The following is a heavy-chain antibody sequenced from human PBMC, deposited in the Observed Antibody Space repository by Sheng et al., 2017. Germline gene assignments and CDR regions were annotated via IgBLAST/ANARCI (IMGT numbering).Heavy chain of an antibody. CDR2: IIPILGIA. J-gene: IGHJ6*03. CDR1: GGTFSSYT. V-gene: IGHV1-69*02. D-gene: IGHD2-2*01. Sequence: QVQLVQSGAEVKKPGSSVKVSCKASGGTFSSYTISWVRQAPGQGLEWMGRIIPILGIANYAQKFQGRVTITADKSTSTAYMELSSLRSEDTAVYYCARGIVVPAAMRFGLAGDYYMDVWGKGTTVTVSS. CDR3: ARGIVVPAAMRFGLAGDYYMDV.